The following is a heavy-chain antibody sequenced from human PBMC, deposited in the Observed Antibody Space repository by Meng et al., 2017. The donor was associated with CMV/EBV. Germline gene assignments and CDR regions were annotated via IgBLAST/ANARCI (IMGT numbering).Heavy chain of an antibody. J-gene: IGHJ3*02. CDR3: ASSGDHDAFDI. CDR1: RFTFSSYE. CDR2: ISSSGSTI. V-gene: IGHV3-48*03. Sequence: GESLKISCAASRFTFSSYEMNWVRQAPGKGLEWVSYISSSGSTIYYADSVKGRFTISRDNAKNSLYLQMNSLRAEDTAVYYCASSGDHDAFDIWGQGTMVTVSS. D-gene: IGHD7-27*01.